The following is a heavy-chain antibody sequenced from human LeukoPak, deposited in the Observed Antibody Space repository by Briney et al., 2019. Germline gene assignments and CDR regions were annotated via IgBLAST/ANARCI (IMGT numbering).Heavy chain of an antibody. CDR2: ITSDGYTT. Sequence: GGSLRLSCAASGFSFSNHWMHWVRHVPGEGLVWVSRITSDGYTTNYADSVKGRFTISRDNAKNTLYLQMNSLRDEDTAVYYCVRGAVTGQQCDNWGQGTLVTVSS. CDR3: VRGAVTGQQCDN. J-gene: IGHJ4*02. CDR1: GFSFSNHW. D-gene: IGHD2-21*02. V-gene: IGHV3-74*01.